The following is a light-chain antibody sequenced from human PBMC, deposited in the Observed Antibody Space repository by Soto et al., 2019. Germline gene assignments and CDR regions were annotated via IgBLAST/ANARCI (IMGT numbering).Light chain of an antibody. CDR1: QSVTSSY. CDR3: QQYSTSPFN. CDR2: GAS. Sequence: EIVLTQSPGTLSLSPGERATLSCRASQSVTSSYLAWYQQKSGQAPRRLIHGASTRATGIPDRFSASGSGTDFTLTISRLEPEDFAVYYCQQYSTSPFNFGGGTKVEIK. V-gene: IGKV3-20*01. J-gene: IGKJ4*01.